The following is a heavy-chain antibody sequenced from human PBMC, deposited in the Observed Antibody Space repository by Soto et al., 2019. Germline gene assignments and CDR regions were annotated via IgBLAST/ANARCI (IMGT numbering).Heavy chain of an antibody. CDR1: GFSFSTYG. J-gene: IGHJ6*02. CDR2: ISNDGSNK. D-gene: IGHD4-4*01. Sequence: QVQMVESGGGVAQPGRSLRLSCAASGFSFSTYGMHWVRQAPGKGLEWMADISNDGSNKYYADSVKGRCTISRDNSKDTLVLHMKSLKGADTAVYYCAKVVRAGNSSPNVYSYSAMAAWGQVTTVPVSS. CDR3: AKVVRAGNSSPNVYSYSAMAA. V-gene: IGHV3-30*18.